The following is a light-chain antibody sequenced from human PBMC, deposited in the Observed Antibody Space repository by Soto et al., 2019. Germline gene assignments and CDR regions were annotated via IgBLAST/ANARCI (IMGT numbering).Light chain of an antibody. V-gene: IGKV1D-8*01. CDR2: AAS. J-gene: IGKJ1*01. CDR3: QHYNSWPRTWT. CDR1: QGISSY. Sequence: ILRTQSPSLLSASTGDRVTISGRMSQGISSYLAWYQQKPGKAPELLIYAASTLQSGVPSRFSGSGSGTDFTLTISCLQSEDFAVYHCQHYNSWPRTWTFGQGSKVDIK.